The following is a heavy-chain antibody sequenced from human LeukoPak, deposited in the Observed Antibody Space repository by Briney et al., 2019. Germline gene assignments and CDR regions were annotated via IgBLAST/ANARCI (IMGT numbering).Heavy chain of an antibody. Sequence: ASVKVSCKASGYTFTSYAMNWVRQAPGQGLEWMGWISAYNGNTNYAQKLQGRVSMTTDTSTSTAYMELRSLRSDDTAVYYCATTYYYGSGSYYEGDAFDIWGQGTMVTVSS. D-gene: IGHD3-10*01. CDR3: ATTYYYGSGSYYEGDAFDI. V-gene: IGHV1-18*01. CDR1: GYTFTSYA. CDR2: ISAYNGNT. J-gene: IGHJ3*02.